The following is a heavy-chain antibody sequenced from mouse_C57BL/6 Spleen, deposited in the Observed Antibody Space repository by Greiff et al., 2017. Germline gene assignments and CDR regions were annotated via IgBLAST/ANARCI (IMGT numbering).Heavy chain of an antibody. Sequence: VQLQQPGAELVKPGASVKLSCKASGYTFTSYWMHWVKQRPGQGLEWIGMIHPNSGSTNYNEKFKSKATLTVDKSSSTAYMQLSSLTSEDSAVYYCARGGYGSSFLYAMDYWGQGTLVTVSS. J-gene: IGHJ4*01. V-gene: IGHV1-64*01. CDR1: GYTFTSYW. D-gene: IGHD1-1*01. CDR2: IHPNSGST. CDR3: ARGGYGSSFLYAMDY.